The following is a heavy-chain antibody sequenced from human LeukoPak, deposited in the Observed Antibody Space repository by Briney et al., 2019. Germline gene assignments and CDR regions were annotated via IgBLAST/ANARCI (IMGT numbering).Heavy chain of an antibody. J-gene: IGHJ3*02. CDR3: ARVAYGDYVVSGAFDI. D-gene: IGHD4-17*01. CDR2: ISSSGSTI. CDR1: GFTFSDYY. Sequence: GWALRLSCAASGFTFSDYYMSWIRQAPGKGLEGVSYISSSGSTIYYADSVKGRFTISRDNAKNSLYLQMNSLRAEDTAVYYCARVAYGDYVVSGAFDIWGQGTMVTVSS. V-gene: IGHV3-11*01.